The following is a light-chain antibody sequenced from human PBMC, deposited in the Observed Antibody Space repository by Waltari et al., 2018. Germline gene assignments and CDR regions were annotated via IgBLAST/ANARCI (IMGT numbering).Light chain of an antibody. CDR2: DVS. J-gene: IGLJ1*01. Sequence: QSALTQPRSVSGSPGQSVTISCTGTSSYVGGYNYVSWYQQHPGKAPKLMIYDVSKRPSGVPYRFSGSKSGNTASLTIFGLQAEDEADYYCCSYAGSYTYVFGTGTKVTVL. CDR3: CSYAGSYTYV. CDR1: SSYVGGYNY. V-gene: IGLV2-11*01.